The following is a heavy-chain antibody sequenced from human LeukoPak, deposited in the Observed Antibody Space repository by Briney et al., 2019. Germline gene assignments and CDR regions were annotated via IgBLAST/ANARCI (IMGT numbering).Heavy chain of an antibody. CDR2: IKRDGSEK. V-gene: IGHV3-7*01. J-gene: IGHJ4*02. Sequence: PGGSLRLSCAASGFTFSSYWMSWVRQAPGKGLEGVANIKRDGSEKYYVDSVKGRFTISRDNAKNSLYLQMNSLRAEDTAVYYCASLIAVAGTVDYWGQGTLVTVSS. D-gene: IGHD6-19*01. CDR3: ASLIAVAGTVDY. CDR1: GFTFSSYW.